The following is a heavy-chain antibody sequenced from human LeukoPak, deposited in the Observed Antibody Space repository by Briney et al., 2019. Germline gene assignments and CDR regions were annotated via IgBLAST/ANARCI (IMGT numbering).Heavy chain of an antibody. Sequence: ASVKVSCKASGGTFSSYAISWVRQAPGQGLEWMGGIIPIFGTANYAQKFQGRVTITTDESTSTAYMELSSLRSEDTAVYYCARGSNWNYNWFDPWGRGTLVTVSS. CDR2: IIPIFGTA. V-gene: IGHV1-69*05. CDR3: ARGSNWNYNWFDP. D-gene: IGHD1-7*01. CDR1: GGTFSSYA. J-gene: IGHJ5*02.